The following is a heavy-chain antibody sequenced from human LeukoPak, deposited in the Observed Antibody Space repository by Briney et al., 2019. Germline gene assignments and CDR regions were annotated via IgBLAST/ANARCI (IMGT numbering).Heavy chain of an antibody. D-gene: IGHD1-26*01. CDR3: ARGGLTVAEATASWFLDY. CDR2: IKQDGSEK. CDR1: GFTFSSYW. V-gene: IGHV3-7*02. Sequence: PGGSLRLSCAASGFTFSSYWMSWVRQAQGKGLEWVANIKQDGSEKYYVDSVRGRFTISRDNAKTSLYLQMNSLRAEDTAVYYCARGGLTVAEATASWFLDYWGQGILVTVSS. J-gene: IGHJ4*02.